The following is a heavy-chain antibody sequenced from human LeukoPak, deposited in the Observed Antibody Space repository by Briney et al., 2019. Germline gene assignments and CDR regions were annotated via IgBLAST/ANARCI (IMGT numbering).Heavy chain of an antibody. D-gene: IGHD2-21*02. CDR3: AKDLVVVTAIRYY. V-gene: IGHV3-23*01. J-gene: IGHJ4*02. CDR1: GFTFSSYA. CDR2: ISGSGGST. Sequence: PGGSLKLSCAASGFTFSSYAMSWVRQAPGKGLEWVSAISGSGGSTYYADSVKGRFTISRDNSKNTLYLQMNSLRAEDTAVYYCAKDLVVVTAIRYYWGQGTLVTVSS.